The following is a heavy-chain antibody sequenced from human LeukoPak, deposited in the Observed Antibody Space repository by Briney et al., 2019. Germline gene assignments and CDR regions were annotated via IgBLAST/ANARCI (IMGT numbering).Heavy chain of an antibody. Sequence: ASVKVSCKASGYTFTNYAMNWVRQAPGQGLEWMGWINSNTGNPTYAQGFTGRFVFSLDTSVSAAYLQISSLKTEDTAVYYCARGNYYVDYWGQGTLVTVSS. CDR3: ARGNYYVDY. CDR2: INSNTGNP. V-gene: IGHV7-4-1*02. CDR1: GYTFTNYA. J-gene: IGHJ4*02. D-gene: IGHD3-10*01.